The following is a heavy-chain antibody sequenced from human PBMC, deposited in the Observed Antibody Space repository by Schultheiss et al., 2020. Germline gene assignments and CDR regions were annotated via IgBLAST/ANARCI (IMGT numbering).Heavy chain of an antibody. CDR3: ARHYDGYIYYYYYGMDV. Sequence: GGSLRLSCAASGFTFSSYGMHWVRQAPGKGLEWVAVISYDGSNKYYADSVKGRFTISRDNSKNTLYLHMNSLRAEDTAVYYCARHYDGYIYYYYYGMDVWGQGTTVTVSS. CDR2: ISYDGSNK. V-gene: IGHV3-30*03. CDR1: GFTFSSYG. D-gene: IGHD3-3*01. J-gene: IGHJ6*02.